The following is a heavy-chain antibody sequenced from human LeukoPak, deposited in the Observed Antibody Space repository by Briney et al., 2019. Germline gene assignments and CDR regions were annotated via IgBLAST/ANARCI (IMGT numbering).Heavy chain of an antibody. CDR1: GGSFSGYN. D-gene: IGHD1-26*01. Sequence: SETLSLTCAVYGGSFSGYNWNWIRQSPGRGLEWIAERSHTGTTTYNPSLKSRLSISVDTSKNHFSLKLSSVTAADTAVYYCARDSGSYHWGQGTLVTVSS. CDR2: RSHTGTT. V-gene: IGHV4-34*01. J-gene: IGHJ4*02. CDR3: ARDSGSYH.